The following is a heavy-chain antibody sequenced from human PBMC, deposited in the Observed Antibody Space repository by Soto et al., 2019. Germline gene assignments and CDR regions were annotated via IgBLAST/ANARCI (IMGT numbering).Heavy chain of an antibody. Sequence: EVRLVESGGVVVQPGGSLRLSCAASGFTFDDYTMHWVRQAPGKGLEWVSLISWDGGSTYYADSVKGRFTISRDNSKNSLYLQMNSLRTEDTALYYCAKDTGEDGYNFDYWGQGTLVTVSS. V-gene: IGHV3-43*01. CDR3: AKDTGEDGYNFDY. D-gene: IGHD5-12*01. J-gene: IGHJ4*02. CDR2: ISWDGGST. CDR1: GFTFDDYT.